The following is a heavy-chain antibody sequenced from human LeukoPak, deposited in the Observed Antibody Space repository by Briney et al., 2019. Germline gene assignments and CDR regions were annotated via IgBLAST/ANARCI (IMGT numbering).Heavy chain of an antibody. D-gene: IGHD2-2*01. CDR1: GYSFTSYW. CDR2: IYPGDSDT. J-gene: IGHJ4*02. V-gene: IGHV5-51*01. CDR3: ARGPPIVVVPAAPEGYFDY. Sequence: GESLKISCKGSGYSFTSYWIGWVRQMPGKGLEWMGIIYPGDSDTRYSPSFQGQVTISADKSISTAYLQWSSLKASDTAMYYCARGPPIVVVPAAPEGYFDYWGQGTLVTVSS.